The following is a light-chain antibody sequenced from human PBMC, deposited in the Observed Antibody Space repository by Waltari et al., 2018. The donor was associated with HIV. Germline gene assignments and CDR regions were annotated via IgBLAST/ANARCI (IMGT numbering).Light chain of an antibody. CDR3: QTWDINTAV. V-gene: IGLV3-1*01. Sequence: SYDLTQPTSVSVSLGQPASITCSGDELGRKYVCWYQQRPGQSPVMVIFQDSERPSGIPERFSGSNSGNTATLTISGTQAMDEAAYYCQTWDINTAVFGGGTKLTVL. CDR2: QDS. CDR1: ELGRKY. J-gene: IGLJ2*01.